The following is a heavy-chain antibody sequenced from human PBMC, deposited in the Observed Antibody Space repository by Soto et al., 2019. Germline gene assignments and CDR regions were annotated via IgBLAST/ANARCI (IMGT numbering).Heavy chain of an antibody. CDR2: IYYSGNT. V-gene: IGHV4-59*11. Sequence: SETLSLTCTVSGGSISSINNHFSNHYCSWIRLSPGKGLEWIGYIYYSGNTYYNPSLKSRVTMSVDTSRNQFLLRLSSVTAADTAVYFCARNPLGDNDFDSWGKGTLVPVSS. D-gene: IGHD2-21*02. CDR1: GGSISSINNHFSNHY. J-gene: IGHJ4*02. CDR3: ARNPLGDNDFDS.